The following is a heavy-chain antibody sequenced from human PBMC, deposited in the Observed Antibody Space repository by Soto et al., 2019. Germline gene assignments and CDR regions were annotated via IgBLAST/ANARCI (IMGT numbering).Heavy chain of an antibody. CDR1: GGSISSDGYY. D-gene: IGHD4-17*01. CDR2: IYYSGST. Sequence: PSETLSLTCTVSGGSISSDGYYLSWIRQHPGKGLEWIGYIYYSGSTYYNPSLKSRITISVDTSKNQFSLKLSSVTAADTAVYYCARDRDYGGKPPARFYFDYWGQGTLVTVSS. V-gene: IGHV4-31*03. J-gene: IGHJ4*02. CDR3: ARDRDYGGKPPARFYFDY.